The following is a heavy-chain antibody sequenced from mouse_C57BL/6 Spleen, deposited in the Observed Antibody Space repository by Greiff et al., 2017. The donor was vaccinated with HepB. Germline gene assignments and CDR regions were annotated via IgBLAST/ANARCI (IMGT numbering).Heavy chain of an antibody. J-gene: IGHJ1*03. CDR3: APLITTVVDWYFDV. CDR1: GYTFTSYD. Sequence: VQLQQSGPELVKPGASVKLSCKASGYTFTSYDINWVKQRPGQGLEWIGWIYPRDGSTKYNEKFKGKATLTVDTSSSTAYMELHSLTSEDSAVYFCAPLITTVVDWYFDVWGTGTTVTVAS. V-gene: IGHV1-85*01. D-gene: IGHD1-1*01. CDR2: IYPRDGST.